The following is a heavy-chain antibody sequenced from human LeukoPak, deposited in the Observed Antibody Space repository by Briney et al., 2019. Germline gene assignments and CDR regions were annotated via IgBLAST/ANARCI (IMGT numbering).Heavy chain of an antibody. D-gene: IGHD6-13*01. Sequence: LGESLKISCKGSGYSFTSYWIGWVRQVPGKGLEWMGIIYPGDSDTRYSPSFQGQVTISADKSISTAYLQWSSLKASDTAMYYCAGVAAAGSSTDAFDIWGQGTMVTVSS. CDR3: AGVAAAGSSTDAFDI. V-gene: IGHV5-51*01. J-gene: IGHJ3*02. CDR1: GYSFTSYW. CDR2: IYPGDSDT.